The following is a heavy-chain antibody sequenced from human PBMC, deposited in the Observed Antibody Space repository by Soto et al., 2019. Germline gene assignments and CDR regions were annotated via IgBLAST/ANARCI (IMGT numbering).Heavy chain of an antibody. D-gene: IGHD6-6*01. V-gene: IGHV3-74*01. J-gene: IGHJ4*02. CDR3: ASVGSGEYSQLVHW. CDR1: GFTFSSYW. CDR2: MNSDGSST. Sequence: EVQLVESGGGLVQPGGSLRLSCAASGFTFSSYWMHWVRQAPGKGLVWVSRMNSDGSSTSYADSVKGRFTISRDNAKNTLYLQMNSLIAEDTAVYYCASVGSGEYSQLVHWGGQGTLVTVFS.